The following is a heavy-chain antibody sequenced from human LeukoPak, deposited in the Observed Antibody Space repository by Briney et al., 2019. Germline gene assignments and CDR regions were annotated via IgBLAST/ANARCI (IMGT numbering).Heavy chain of an antibody. CDR1: GFTFSSYG. J-gene: IGHJ6*03. CDR3: AKDGGCSSTSCYLRDPNYYMDV. V-gene: IGHV3-30*02. CDR2: IRYDGSNK. Sequence: GGSLRLSCAASGFTFSSYGMHWVRQAPGKGLEWVAFIRYDGSNKYYADSVKGRFTISRDNSKNTLYLQMNSLRAEDTAVYYCAKDGGCSSTSCYLRDPNYYMDVWGKGTTVTVSS. D-gene: IGHD2-2*01.